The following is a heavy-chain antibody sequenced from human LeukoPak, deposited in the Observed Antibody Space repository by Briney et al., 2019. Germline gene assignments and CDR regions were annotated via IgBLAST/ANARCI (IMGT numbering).Heavy chain of an antibody. V-gene: IGHV4-34*01. D-gene: IGHD2-21*02. J-gene: IGHJ6*02. Sequence: SETLSLTCAVHGGSFSGYYWSWIRQPPGKGLEWIGEINHSGSTNYNPSLKSRVTISVDTSKNQFSLKLSSVTAADTAVYYCARSVVVTAIHLDVWGQGTTVTVSS. CDR2: INHSGST. CDR3: ARSVVVTAIHLDV. CDR1: GGSFSGYY.